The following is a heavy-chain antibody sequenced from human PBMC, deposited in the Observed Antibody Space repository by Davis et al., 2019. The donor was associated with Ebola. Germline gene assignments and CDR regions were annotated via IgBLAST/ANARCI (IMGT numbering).Heavy chain of an antibody. Sequence: SQTLSLTCAVYGWSFCGFFWSWIRQPPGKGLGWIGEINHSGNTHYNPSLKSRVAISVDASKNQFSLKLSSVTAADTAMYYCARVQVGVLDWGQGNLVTVSS. CDR2: INHSGNT. CDR3: ARVQVGVLD. D-gene: IGHD3-22*01. J-gene: IGHJ4*02. CDR1: GWSFCGFF. V-gene: IGHV4-34*01.